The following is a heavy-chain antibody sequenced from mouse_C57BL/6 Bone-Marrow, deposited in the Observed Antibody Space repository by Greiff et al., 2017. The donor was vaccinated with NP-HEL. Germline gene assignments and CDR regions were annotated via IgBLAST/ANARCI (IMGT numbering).Heavy chain of an antibody. Sequence: QVQLQQSGPELVKPGASVKLSCKASGYTFTSYDINWVKQRPGQGLEWIGWIYPRDGSTKYNEKFKGKAKLTVDTSSSTAYMELHSLTSEDSAVYFCARPGDWDEFAYWGQGTLVTVSA. D-gene: IGHD4-1*01. J-gene: IGHJ3*01. V-gene: IGHV1-85*01. CDR2: IYPRDGST. CDR3: ARPGDWDEFAY. CDR1: GYTFTSYD.